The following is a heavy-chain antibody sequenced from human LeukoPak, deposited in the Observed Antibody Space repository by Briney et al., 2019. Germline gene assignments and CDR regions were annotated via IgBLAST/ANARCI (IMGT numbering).Heavy chain of an antibody. V-gene: IGHV3-23*01. CDR2: ISDSGNT. J-gene: IGHJ4*02. D-gene: IGHD3-22*01. Sequence: GGSLRLSCAASGFTLSSYAMSWVRQAPGKGLEWVSAISDSGNTYHADSVKGRFTISRDSSKNTLFLQMNRLRPEDAAVYYCAKDMYYDSSGPVFDYWGQGTLVTVSS. CDR1: GFTLSSYA. CDR3: AKDMYYDSSGPVFDY.